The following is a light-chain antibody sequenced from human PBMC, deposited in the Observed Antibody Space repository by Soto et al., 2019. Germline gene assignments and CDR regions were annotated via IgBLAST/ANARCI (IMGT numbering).Light chain of an antibody. CDR1: SGSVSTTYY. CDR2: STN. J-gene: IGLJ2*01. V-gene: IGLV8-61*01. Sequence: QTVVTQEPSFSVSPGGTVTLTCALSSGSVSTTYYPSWYQQTPGQAPRTLIYSTNTRSSGVPDRFSGSILGNKAALTITWAQADDESDYNCVLYMGSGIWVFGGGTKVTVL. CDR3: VLYMGSGIWV.